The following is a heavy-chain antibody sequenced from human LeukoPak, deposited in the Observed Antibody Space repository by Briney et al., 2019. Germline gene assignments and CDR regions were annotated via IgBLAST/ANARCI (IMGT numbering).Heavy chain of an antibody. V-gene: IGHV4-61*02. CDR2: IYTSGST. J-gene: IGHJ4*02. CDR1: GYSISSGYY. D-gene: IGHD3-3*01. CDR3: ARDTSFWSGWYFDY. Sequence: PSETLSLTCAVSGYSISSGYYWSWIRQPAGKGLEWIGRIYTSGSTNYNPSLKSRVTISVDTSKNQFSLKLSSVTAADTAVYYCARDTSFWSGWYFDYWGQGTLVTVSS.